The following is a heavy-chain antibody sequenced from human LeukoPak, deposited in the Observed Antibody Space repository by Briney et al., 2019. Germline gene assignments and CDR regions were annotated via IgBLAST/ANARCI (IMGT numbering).Heavy chain of an antibody. Sequence: SQTLSLTCAISGDSVSSNSAAWNWIRQSPSRGLEWLGRTYYRSKWYNGYAVFVKSRITINPDTSKNQFSLQLNSVTPEDTAVYYCARDLGPIYLFPPRYYYYGMDVWGQGTTVTVSS. V-gene: IGHV6-1*01. J-gene: IGHJ6*02. CDR3: ARDLGPIYLFPPRYYYYGMDV. CDR2: TYYRSKWYN. CDR1: GDSVSSNSAA. D-gene: IGHD3-16*01.